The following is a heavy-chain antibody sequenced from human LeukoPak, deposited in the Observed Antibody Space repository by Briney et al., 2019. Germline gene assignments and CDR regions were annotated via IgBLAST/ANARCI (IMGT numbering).Heavy chain of an antibody. V-gene: IGHV3-7*01. CDR1: GFTFSNYW. CDR3: ARDKVVGATHFDY. Sequence: GGSLRLSCAASGFTFSNYWMSWVRQAPGMGLEWVANIHQDGSERYYVDSVKGRFTNSRDNAKNSLYLQMNSLRAEDTAVYYCARDKVVGATHFDYWGQGTLVTVSS. J-gene: IGHJ4*02. CDR2: IHQDGSER. D-gene: IGHD1-26*01.